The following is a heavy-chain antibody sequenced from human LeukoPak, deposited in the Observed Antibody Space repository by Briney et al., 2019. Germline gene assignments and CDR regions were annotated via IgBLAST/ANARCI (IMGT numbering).Heavy chain of an antibody. V-gene: IGHV4-39*07. CDR1: GGSINSNSYY. Sequence: SETLSLTCTVSGGSINSNSYYWGWIRQPPGKGLGWIANIYYSGSTSYNPSLRSRVTISVDTSKNQFSLRLTSVTAADTAVYYCARADNLFDSSGYYWTVWGQGTLVTVSS. D-gene: IGHD3-22*01. J-gene: IGHJ4*02. CDR2: IYYSGST. CDR3: ARADNLFDSSGYYWTV.